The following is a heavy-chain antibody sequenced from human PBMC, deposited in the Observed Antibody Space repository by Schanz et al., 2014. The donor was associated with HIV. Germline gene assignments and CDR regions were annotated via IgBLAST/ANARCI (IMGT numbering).Heavy chain of an antibody. CDR1: GFTFSSYG. J-gene: IGHJ4*02. CDR3: ARGTPTEYYYDSSGYLDY. V-gene: IGHV3-33*01. Sequence: QVQLVESGGGVVQPGRSLRLSCAASGFTFSSYGMHWVRQAPGKGLEWVAVIWFDGSKKYYADSVKGRFTISRDNSKNTLYLQMNSLRAEDTAVYYCARGTPTEYYYDSSGYLDYWGQGTLVTVSP. CDR2: IWFDGSKK. D-gene: IGHD3-22*01.